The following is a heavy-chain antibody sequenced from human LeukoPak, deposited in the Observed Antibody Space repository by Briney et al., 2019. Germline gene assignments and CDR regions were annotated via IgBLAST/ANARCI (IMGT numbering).Heavy chain of an antibody. CDR3: ARSDGNYYDSSGSLDY. D-gene: IGHD3-22*01. CDR2: IWYDGSNK. CDR1: GFTFSSYA. V-gene: IGHV3-33*08. J-gene: IGHJ4*02. Sequence: PGRSLRLSCAASGFTFSSYAMHWVRQAPGKGLEWVAVIWYDGSNKYYADSVKGRFTISRDNSKNTLYLQMNSLRAEDTAVYYCARSDGNYYDSSGSLDYWGQGTLVTVSS.